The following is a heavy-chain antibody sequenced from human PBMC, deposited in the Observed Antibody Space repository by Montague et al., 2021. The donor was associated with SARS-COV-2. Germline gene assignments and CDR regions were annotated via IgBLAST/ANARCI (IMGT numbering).Heavy chain of an antibody. J-gene: IGHJ6*02. Sequence: SLRLSCAASGFTFGSYWVSWVRQAPGKGLEWVAVLTQDGSDKYYVDSVKGRFTISRDNSKNLLYLQMNSLRAEDTAVYYCTRGSDDTAMGGGLDVWGQGTTVTVSS. CDR3: TRGSDDTAMGGGLDV. V-gene: IGHV3-7*01. CDR2: LTQDGSDK. CDR1: GFTFGSYW. D-gene: IGHD5-18*01.